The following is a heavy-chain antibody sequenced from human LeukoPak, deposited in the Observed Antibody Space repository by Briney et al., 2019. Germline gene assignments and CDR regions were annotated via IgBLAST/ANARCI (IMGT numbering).Heavy chain of an antibody. D-gene: IGHD3-22*01. J-gene: IGHJ4*02. CDR1: GFTFSNAW. CDR3: TTDDGSSGNPLDD. Sequence: GGSLRLSCAASGFTFSNAWMSWVRQATGKGLEWVGRIKSKYDGGNTDYAAPVKGRFTISRDDSKNTVYLQMNSLKSEDTALYYCTTDDGSSGNPLDDWGQGTLVTVSS. CDR2: IKSKYDGGNT. V-gene: IGHV3-15*01.